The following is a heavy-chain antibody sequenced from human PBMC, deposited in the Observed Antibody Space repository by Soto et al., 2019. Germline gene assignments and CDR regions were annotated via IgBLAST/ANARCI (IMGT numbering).Heavy chain of an antibody. Sequence: GDSLRLSYVSSGFTFSIYSINWLRQAPGKGLEWVSYISSSSSTIYYADSVKGRFTISRDNAKNSLYLQMNSLRAEDTAVYYCAREYCSSTSCLNWFDPWGQGT. D-gene: IGHD2-2*01. CDR1: GFTFSIYS. J-gene: IGHJ5*02. CDR2: ISSSSSTI. CDR3: AREYCSSTSCLNWFDP. V-gene: IGHV3-48*01.